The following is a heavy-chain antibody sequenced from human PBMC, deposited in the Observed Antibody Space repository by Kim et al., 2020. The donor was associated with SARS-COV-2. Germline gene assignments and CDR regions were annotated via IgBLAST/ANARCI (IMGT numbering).Heavy chain of an antibody. D-gene: IGHD2-15*01. CDR1: GFTFSNYA. CDR2: ITSDSNT. J-gene: IGHJ4*02. Sequence: GGSLRLSCAASGFTFSNYAMNWVRQAPGKGLEWVSTITSDSNTYYADSVKGRFTISRDNSKNTLYVQVNSLTAEDTAVYYCAKYCSGVRCYQRFDYWGQGTLVTVSS. CDR3: AKYCSGVRCYQRFDY. V-gene: IGHV3-23*01.